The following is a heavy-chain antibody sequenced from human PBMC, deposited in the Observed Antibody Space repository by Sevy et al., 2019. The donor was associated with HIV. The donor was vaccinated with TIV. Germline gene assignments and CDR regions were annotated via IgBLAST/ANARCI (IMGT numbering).Heavy chain of an antibody. Sequence: GGSLRLSCATSGFIFSNYAMHWIRQAPGKGLEWVAVIWYDGTDKYNADSVQGRFTISRDNSKNTLYLQMNSLRVEDTAVYYCARYWGRDGHSIDYWGQGTLVTVSS. D-gene: IGHD3-16*01. CDR1: GFIFSNYA. J-gene: IGHJ4*02. CDR3: ARYWGRDGHSIDY. CDR2: IWYDGTDK. V-gene: IGHV3-33*01.